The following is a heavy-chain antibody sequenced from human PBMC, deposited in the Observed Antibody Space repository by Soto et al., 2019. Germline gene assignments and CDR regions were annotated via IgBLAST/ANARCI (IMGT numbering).Heavy chain of an antibody. CDR1: GGSFSGYY. Sequence: PSETLSLTCAVYGGSFSGYYWSWIRQPPGKGLEWIGEINHSGSTNYNPSLKSRVTISVDTSKNQFSLKLSSVTAADTAVYYCARGETAARPYNNWGQGTLVTVSS. CDR2: INHSGST. V-gene: IGHV4-34*01. J-gene: IGHJ4*02. D-gene: IGHD6-6*01. CDR3: ARGETAARPYNN.